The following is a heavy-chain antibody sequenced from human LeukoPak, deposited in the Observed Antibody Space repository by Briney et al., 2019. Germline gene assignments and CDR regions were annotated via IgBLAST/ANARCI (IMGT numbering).Heavy chain of an antibody. CDR1: GGSLSSYY. CDR2: IYYSGST. CDR3: ARHPSRGTVTGDTFDI. J-gene: IGHJ3*02. Sequence: SETLSLTCTVSGGSLSSYYWSWLRQPPGKGLDWIGYIYYSGSTNYNPSLKSRVTVSVDTSKNQFSLKLSSVTATDTALYYCARHPSRGTVTGDTFDIWGQGTVVTVSS. V-gene: IGHV4-59*08. D-gene: IGHD4-17*01.